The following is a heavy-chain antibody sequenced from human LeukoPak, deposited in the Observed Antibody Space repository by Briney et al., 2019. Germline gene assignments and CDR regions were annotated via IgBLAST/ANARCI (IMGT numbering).Heavy chain of an antibody. CDR1: GGSFSGYY. V-gene: IGHV4-34*01. CDR2: INHSGST. CDR3: ARRLYDFWSGYSYGMDV. J-gene: IGHJ6*02. Sequence: KSSETLSLTCAVYGGSFSGYYWSWIRQPPGKGLEWIGEINHSGSTNYNPSLKSRVTISVDTSKNQFSLKLSSVTAADTAVYYCARRLYDFWSGYSYGMDVWGQGTTVTVSS. D-gene: IGHD3-3*01.